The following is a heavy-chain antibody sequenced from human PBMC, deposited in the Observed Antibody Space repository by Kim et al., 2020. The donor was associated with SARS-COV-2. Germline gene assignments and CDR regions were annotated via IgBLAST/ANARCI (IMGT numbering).Heavy chain of an antibody. Sequence: SVEGRITISRDNSQTTLYRQMNSLRAEDTAVYYCAKRGLIRYFDWLPDYWGQGTLVTVSS. V-gene: IGHV3-23*01. CDR3: AKRGLIRYFDWLPDY. D-gene: IGHD3-9*01. J-gene: IGHJ4*02.